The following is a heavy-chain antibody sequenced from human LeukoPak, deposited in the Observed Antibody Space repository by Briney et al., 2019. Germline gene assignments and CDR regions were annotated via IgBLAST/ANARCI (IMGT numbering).Heavy chain of an antibody. CDR1: GFTFSNYH. Sequence: PGGSLRLSCAASGFTFSNYHMDWVRQAPGKGLEWVSFISSSSDYISYADSVKGRFTISRDNAKNSLFLQINSLRAEDTALYYCAKRAYSVNDLRAFDIWGQGTMVTVSS. CDR3: AKRAYSVNDLRAFDI. J-gene: IGHJ3*02. V-gene: IGHV3-21*01. D-gene: IGHD5/OR15-5a*01. CDR2: ISSSSDYI.